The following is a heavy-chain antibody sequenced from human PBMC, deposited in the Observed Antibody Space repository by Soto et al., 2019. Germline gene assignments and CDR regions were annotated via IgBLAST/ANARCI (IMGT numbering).Heavy chain of an antibody. J-gene: IGHJ4*02. V-gene: IGHV3-48*03. CDR1: GFTFSSYE. CDR3: ARVLGYYYDSSGYTDY. D-gene: IGHD3-22*01. CDR2: ISSSGSTI. Sequence: PGGSLRLSCAASGFTFSSYEMNWVRQAPGKGLEWVSYISSSGSTIYYADSVKGRFTISRDNAMNSLYPQMNSLRAEDTAVYYCARVLGYYYDSSGYTDYWGQGTLVTVSS.